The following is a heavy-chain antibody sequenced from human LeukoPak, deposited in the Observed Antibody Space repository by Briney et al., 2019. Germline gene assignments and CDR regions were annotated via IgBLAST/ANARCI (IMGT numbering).Heavy chain of an antibody. CDR1: GYTFTSYY. Sequence: ASVKVSCKASGYTFTSYYMHWVRQAPGQGLEWMGIINPSGGSTSYAQKFQGRVTMTRDTSTSTVYMELSSLRSEDTAVYYCARELAYCGGDCYYYYYGMDVRGQGTTVTVSS. J-gene: IGHJ6*02. V-gene: IGHV1-46*01. D-gene: IGHD2-21*02. CDR3: ARELAYCGGDCYYYYYGMDV. CDR2: INPSGGST.